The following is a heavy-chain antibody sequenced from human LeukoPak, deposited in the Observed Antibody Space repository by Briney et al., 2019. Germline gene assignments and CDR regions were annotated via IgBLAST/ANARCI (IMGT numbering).Heavy chain of an antibody. J-gene: IGHJ4*02. CDR3: VRDHGYDFDY. CDR1: GDSVSRNTAA. V-gene: IGHV6-1*01. Sequence: SQTLSLTCAISGDSVSRNTAAWNWIRQSPSRGLEWLGRTYYRSKWYNDYAGSVKSRITINPDTSKNQFSLQLNSVTPEDTAVYYCVRDHGYDFDYWGRGTLVTVSS. D-gene: IGHD5-18*01. CDR2: TYYRSKWYN.